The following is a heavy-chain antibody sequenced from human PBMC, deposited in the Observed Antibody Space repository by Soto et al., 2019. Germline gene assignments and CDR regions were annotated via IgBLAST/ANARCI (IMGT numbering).Heavy chain of an antibody. CDR3: ARDLGYYDSTGYYYNWFDP. D-gene: IGHD3-22*01. CDR1: GGTFSSYA. J-gene: IGHJ5*02. Sequence: SVKVSCKASGGTFSSYAISWVRQAPGQGPEWMGGIIPIFGTANYAQKFQGRVTITADESTSTAYMELSRLRSEDTAVYYCARDLGYYDSTGYYYNWFDPWGQGTLVTVS. CDR2: IIPIFGTA. V-gene: IGHV1-69*13.